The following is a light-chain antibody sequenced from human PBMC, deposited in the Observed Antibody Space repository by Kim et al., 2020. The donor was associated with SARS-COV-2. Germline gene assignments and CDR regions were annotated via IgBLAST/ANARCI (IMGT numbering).Light chain of an antibody. CDR3: CSYAGSSTFV. J-gene: IGLJ2*01. Sequence: GQSITISCTGTSSAVGSYNLVSWYQQHPGKAPKLMIYEVSKRPSGVSNRFSGSKSGNTASLTISGLQAEDEADYYCCSYAGSSTFVFGGGTQLTVL. CDR2: EVS. CDR1: SSAVGSYNL. V-gene: IGLV2-23*02.